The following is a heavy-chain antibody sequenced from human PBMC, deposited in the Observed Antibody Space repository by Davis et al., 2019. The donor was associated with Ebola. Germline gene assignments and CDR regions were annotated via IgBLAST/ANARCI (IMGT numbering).Heavy chain of an antibody. D-gene: IGHD3-10*01. V-gene: IGHV4-59*01. CDR3: AVQSITLVRGINGGLDY. J-gene: IGHJ4*02. Sequence: PSETLSLTCTVSGGSNSSYFWSWIRQPPGKGLEWIGYIYNSGSTNYNPSLQRRVTISLDTSKNQFSLKLSSVTAADTAVYYCAVQSITLVRGINGGLDYWGQGTLVTVSS. CDR1: GGSNSSYF. CDR2: IYNSGST.